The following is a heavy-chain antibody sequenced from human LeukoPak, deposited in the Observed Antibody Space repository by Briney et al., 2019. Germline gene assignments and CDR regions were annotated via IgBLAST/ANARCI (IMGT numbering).Heavy chain of an antibody. V-gene: IGHV3-23*01. CDR1: GFTFSSYA. CDR3: ARARLGYCSGGSCYSYLDY. CDR2: ISGSGGST. D-gene: IGHD2-15*01. J-gene: IGHJ4*02. Sequence: GGSLRLSCAASGFTFSSYAMSWVRQAPGKGLEWVSAISGSGGSTYYADSVKGRFTISRDNSKNTLYLQMNSLRAEDTAVYYCARARLGYCSGGSCYSYLDYWGQGTLVTVSS.